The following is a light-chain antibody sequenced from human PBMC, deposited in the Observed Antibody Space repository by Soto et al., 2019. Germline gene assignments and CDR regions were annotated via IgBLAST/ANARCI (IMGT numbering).Light chain of an antibody. CDR3: QQYGSSPRT. V-gene: IGKV3-20*01. CDR1: QTIRNNY. Sequence: EIVLTQSPGTLSLSPGDRATLSCRASQTIRNNYLAWYQQKPGQAPRLLIYGASSRAAGSPDRFSGSGSGTDFTLTISSLDPEDFAVYYCQQYGSSPRTFGQGTKVDIK. J-gene: IGKJ1*01. CDR2: GAS.